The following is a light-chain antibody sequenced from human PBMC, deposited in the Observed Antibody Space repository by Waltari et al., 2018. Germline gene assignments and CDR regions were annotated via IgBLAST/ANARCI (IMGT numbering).Light chain of an antibody. V-gene: IGLV1-44*01. CDR1: SPNIGSKS. CDR3: ATWEDGLNGL. CDR2: SNN. Sequence: QSLLTQPPSVSGTPVQRVAISCSESSPNIGSKSVNWYRQVPGTATKLLIYSNNQRPSGIPVRFSGSKFRSSASLAISGLQSEDEADYYCATWEDGLNGLFGGGTNLTVL. J-gene: IGLJ2*01.